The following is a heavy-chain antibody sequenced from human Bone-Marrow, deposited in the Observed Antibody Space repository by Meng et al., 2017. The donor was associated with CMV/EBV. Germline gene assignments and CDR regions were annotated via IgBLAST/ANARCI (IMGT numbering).Heavy chain of an antibody. J-gene: IGHJ6*02. Sequence: GGSLRLSCAASGFTFSNYAMNWVRQAPGKGLEWVAFIRYDGSNTYYADSVKGRFTISRDNSKNTLYLQMNSLRAEDTAVYYCAKDPVILEWFRYYYYYYGMYVWGQGTTVTVSS. CDR3: AKDPVILEWFRYYYYYYGMYV. CDR1: GFTFSNYA. D-gene: IGHD3-3*01. CDR2: IRYDGSNT. V-gene: IGHV3-30*02.